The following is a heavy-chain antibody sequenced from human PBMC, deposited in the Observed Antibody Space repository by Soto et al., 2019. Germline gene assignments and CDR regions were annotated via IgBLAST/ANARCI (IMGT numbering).Heavy chain of an antibody. CDR1: GGTFSSYA. D-gene: IGHD6-6*01. CDR2: IIPIFGTA. CDR3: ARDRLLDSSSSWEYAYYCYGMDL. J-gene: IGHJ6*02. Sequence: QVQLVQSGAEVKKPGSSVKVSCKASGGTFSSYAISWVRQAPGQGLEWMGGIIPIFGTANYAQKFQGRVTVNEDESRSTAYTALSCMRSVDTTVYNCARDRLLDSSSSWEYAYYCYGMDLWGQGTTVIVSS. V-gene: IGHV1-69*12.